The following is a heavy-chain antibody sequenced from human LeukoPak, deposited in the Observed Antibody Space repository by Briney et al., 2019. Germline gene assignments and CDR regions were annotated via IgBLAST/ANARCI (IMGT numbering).Heavy chain of an antibody. J-gene: IGHJ4*02. V-gene: IGHV3-30*17. CDR1: RFTFSSYA. CDR3: ASTLPSDSSGYYYVGYFDY. Sequence: GRFLRLSCAASRFTFSSYAMHWVRQAPGKGLEWVAIISHDGDNKFYADSVKGRFTISRDNSKNTLYLQMNSLRAEDTAVYYCASTLPSDSSGYYYVGYFDYWGQGTLVTVSS. CDR2: ISHDGDNK. D-gene: IGHD3-22*01.